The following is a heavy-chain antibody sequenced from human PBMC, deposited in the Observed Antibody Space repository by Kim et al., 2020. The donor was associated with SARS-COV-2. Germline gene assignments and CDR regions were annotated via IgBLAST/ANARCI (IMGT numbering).Heavy chain of an antibody. CDR1: GGSFSGYY. V-gene: IGHV4-34*01. J-gene: IGHJ6*02. CDR2: INHSGST. D-gene: IGHD3-10*01. CDR3: ARGNGSGSTYYGMDV. Sequence: SETLSLTCAVYGGSFSGYYWSWIRQPPGKGLEWIGEINHSGSTNYNPSLKSRVTISVDTSKNQFSLKLSSVTAADTAVYYCARGNGSGSTYYGMDVWAKGPRSPSP.